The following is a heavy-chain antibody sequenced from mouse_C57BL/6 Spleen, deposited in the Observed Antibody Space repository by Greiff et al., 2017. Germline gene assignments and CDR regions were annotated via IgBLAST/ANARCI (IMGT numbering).Heavy chain of an antibody. J-gene: IGHJ4*01. Sequence: QVHVKQSGAELVKPGASVKLSCKASGYTFTEYTIHWVKQRSGQGLEWIGWFYPGSGSIKYNEKFKDKATLTADKSSSTVYMELSRLTSEDSAVYFCARHETSGYYGYSSMDYWGQGTSVTVSS. CDR3: ARHETSGYYGYSSMDY. CDR2: FYPGSGSI. D-gene: IGHD2-1*01. CDR1: GYTFTEYT. V-gene: IGHV1-62-2*01.